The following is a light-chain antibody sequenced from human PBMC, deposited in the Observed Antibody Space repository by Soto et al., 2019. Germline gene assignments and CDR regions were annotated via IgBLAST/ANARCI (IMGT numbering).Light chain of an antibody. CDR2: DAS. CDR3: QPGSGHHPLT. CDR1: QGISHD. Sequence: AIQLTQSPSSLSASVGDSVAITCRASQGISHDLAWYQQRPGRPPKLLIYDASTLERGVPSRFSGSGSWTDFTLTIRRQQSDGFATYYCQPGSGHHPLTFGEQTRMEI. J-gene: IGKJ4*01. V-gene: IGKV1-13*02.